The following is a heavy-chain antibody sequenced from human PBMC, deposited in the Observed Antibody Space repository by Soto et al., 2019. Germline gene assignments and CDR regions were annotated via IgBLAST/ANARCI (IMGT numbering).Heavy chain of an antibody. CDR2: ISASGATT. V-gene: IGHV3-23*01. D-gene: IGHD1-1*01. Sequence: EVQLLESGGNLVQPGGSLRLSCAASGFSFSTYALTWVRQAPGKGLEWVSGISASGATTYYADSVKGRFTISRDNSKNTVLLQLTSLKAEDTALYYRAKWTATVIKATFAEGAFDIGGQGTMVTVSS. CDR1: GFSFSTYA. CDR3: AKWTATVIKATFAEGAFDI. J-gene: IGHJ3*02.